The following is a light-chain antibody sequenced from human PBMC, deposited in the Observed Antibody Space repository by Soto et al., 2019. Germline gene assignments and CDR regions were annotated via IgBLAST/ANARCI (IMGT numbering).Light chain of an antibody. J-gene: IGLJ2*01. CDR2: SSN. V-gene: IGLV1-44*01. CDR1: SSNIGSNT. Sequence: QSVLTQPPSASGTPGQRVTISCSGSSSNIGSNTVNWYQQLPGTAPKLLIYSSNLRPSGVPDRFSGSKSGTSASLAISGLQSEDEADYYCAAWDDSLNGPGFGGGTKLTV. CDR3: AAWDDSLNGPG.